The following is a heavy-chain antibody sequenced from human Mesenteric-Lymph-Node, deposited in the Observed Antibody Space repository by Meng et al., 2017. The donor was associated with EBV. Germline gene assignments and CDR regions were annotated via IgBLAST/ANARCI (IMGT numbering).Heavy chain of an antibody. CDR2: IFYTGGT. J-gene: IGHJ4*02. CDR1: RGSTTTTNYF. V-gene: IGHV4-61*03. D-gene: IGHD3-10*01. CDR3: VRCGAVTLVQGGPDH. Sequence: PGPDGPSNTRPPTCPVSRGSTTTTNYFWTWIRQPPGKGLEWIGYIFYTGGTNYNPSLKSRLTMSVDTSKNHFSLKLTSVTAADTAVYYCVRCGAVTLVQGGPDHWGQGTLVTVSS.